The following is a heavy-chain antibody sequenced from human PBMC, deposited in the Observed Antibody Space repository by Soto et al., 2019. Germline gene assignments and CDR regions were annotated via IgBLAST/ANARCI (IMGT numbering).Heavy chain of an antibody. CDR1: GFTFSTYG. D-gene: IGHD3-22*01. V-gene: IGHV3-48*01. CDR3: ARDIKDYYDSSGRPDY. CDR2: ISSSSTTI. Sequence: GGSLRLSCAASGFTFSTYGMNWVRQAPVKGLEWVSFISSSSTTIYYADSVRGRFTISRDNAKNSLYLQMNSLRAEDTAVYYCARDIKDYYDSSGRPDYWGQGTLVTVSS. J-gene: IGHJ4*02.